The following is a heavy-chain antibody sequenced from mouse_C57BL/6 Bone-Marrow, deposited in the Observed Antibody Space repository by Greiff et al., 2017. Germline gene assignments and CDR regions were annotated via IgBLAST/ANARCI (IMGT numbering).Heavy chain of an antibody. CDR3: ARLDYCSSDWYFDV. V-gene: IGHV5-6*01. J-gene: IGHJ1*03. Sequence: EVKVVESGGDLVKPGGSLKLSCAASGFTFSSYGMSWVRQTPDKRLEWVATISSGGSYTYYPDSVKGRFTISRDNAKNTLYLQMSSLKSEDTAMYYCARLDYCSSDWYFDVWGTGTTVTVSS. CDR1: GFTFSSYG. CDR2: ISSGGSYT. D-gene: IGHD1-3*01.